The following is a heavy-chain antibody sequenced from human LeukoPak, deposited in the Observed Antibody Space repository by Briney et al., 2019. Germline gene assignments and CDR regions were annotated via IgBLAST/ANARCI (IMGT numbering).Heavy chain of an antibody. D-gene: IGHD2/OR15-2a*01. Sequence: ASVKVSCKTSGYTFTGYYMHWVRQAPGQGLEWMGRIDPKSGGTKYAQRFQGRVTMTSDMSISTAYMELNSPRSDDTAVYYCARDSRVSGDYWGQGTLVTVSS. J-gene: IGHJ4*02. CDR3: ARDSRVSGDY. CDR2: IDPKSGGT. CDR1: GYTFTGYY. V-gene: IGHV1-2*06.